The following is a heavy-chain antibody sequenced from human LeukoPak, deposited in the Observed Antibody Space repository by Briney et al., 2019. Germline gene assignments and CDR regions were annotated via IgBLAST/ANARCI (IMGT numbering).Heavy chain of an antibody. CDR1: GFTFGSYS. CDR2: ISSSSSYI. CDR3: ARGAGPYYYHYMDV. J-gene: IGHJ6*03. V-gene: IGHV3-21*06. D-gene: IGHD6-13*01. Sequence: GGSLRLSCAASGFTFGSYSLSWVRQAPGKGLEWVSSISSSSSYIYYADSVKGRFTISRDNAENSLYLQMNSLRAEDTAVYSCARGAGPYYYHYMDVWGKGTTVTVSS.